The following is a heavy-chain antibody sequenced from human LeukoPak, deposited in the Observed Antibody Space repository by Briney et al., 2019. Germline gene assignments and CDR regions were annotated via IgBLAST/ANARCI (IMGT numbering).Heavy chain of an antibody. CDR2: IYYSGST. CDR3: ARVGRSWYWGSYYYMDV. V-gene: IGHV4-59*01. CDR1: GGSISSYY. D-gene: IGHD6-13*01. Sequence: SETLSLTCTVAGGSISSYYWSWIRQPPGKGLEWIWYIYYSGSTNYNPSLKSRVTISVDTSKNQFSLKLSSVTAADTAVYYCARVGRSWYWGSYYYMDVWGKGTTVPISS. J-gene: IGHJ6*03.